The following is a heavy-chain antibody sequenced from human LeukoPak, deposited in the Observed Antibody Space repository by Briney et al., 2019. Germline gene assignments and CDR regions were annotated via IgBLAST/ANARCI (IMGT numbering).Heavy chain of an antibody. Sequence: PGGSLRLSCAASGFTFSSYAMSWVRQAPGKGLEWVSAISGSGGSTYYADSVKGRFTISRDNSKNTLYLQMNSLRAEDTAVYYCARDRGSDELLWFGENPKYYFDYWGQGTLVTVSS. CDR2: ISGSGGST. D-gene: IGHD3-10*01. V-gene: IGHV3-23*01. CDR3: ARDRGSDELLWFGENPKYYFDY. J-gene: IGHJ4*02. CDR1: GFTFSSYA.